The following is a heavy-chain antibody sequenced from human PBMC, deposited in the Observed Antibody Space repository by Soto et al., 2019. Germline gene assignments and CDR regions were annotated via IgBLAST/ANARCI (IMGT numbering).Heavy chain of an antibody. CDR1: GCTLRNHG. D-gene: IGHD3-10*01. CDR2: IVPAFGTT. Sequence: SVKVSCKASGCTLRNHGVTWVRQAPGQGLEWVGGIVPAFGTTKYAQRLQGRVTITADGSTSTVYLELSSLRSEDTAVYFCARGDYYSSGSVATSYYYNGMDVWGQGTTVTVSS. CDR3: ARGDYYSSGSVATSYYYNGMDV. V-gene: IGHV1-69*13. J-gene: IGHJ6*02.